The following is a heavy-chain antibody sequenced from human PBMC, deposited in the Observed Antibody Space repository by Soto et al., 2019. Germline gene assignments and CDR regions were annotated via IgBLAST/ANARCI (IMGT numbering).Heavy chain of an antibody. V-gene: IGHV1-3*04. CDR3: TRPARSYFADGFDI. Sequence: QVQLVQSGAEVKKPGASVKVSCKASGYSFTSYAMHWVRQAPGQRLEWMGWINTGNGNTKYSQRFQGRVAITRDTSASTDYMELSSLRSEDTVVYYCTRPARSYFADGFDIWGQGTMVTVSS. D-gene: IGHD2-21*01. CDR1: GYSFTSYA. J-gene: IGHJ3*02. CDR2: INTGNGNT.